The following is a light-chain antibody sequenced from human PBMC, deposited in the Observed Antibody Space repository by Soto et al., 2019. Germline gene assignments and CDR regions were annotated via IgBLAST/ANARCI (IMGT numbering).Light chain of an antibody. CDR1: SSDVGSYKF. CDR2: EVS. Sequence: QSALTQPASVSGSPGQSITISCTGTSSDVGSYKFVSWYQQHPGKAPNLMIYEVSKRPSGVSNRFSGSKSGNTASLTISGLLAGGEAHYYCCSYAGSDSWVFGGGTKLTVL. J-gene: IGLJ3*02. CDR3: CSYAGSDSWV. V-gene: IGLV2-23*02.